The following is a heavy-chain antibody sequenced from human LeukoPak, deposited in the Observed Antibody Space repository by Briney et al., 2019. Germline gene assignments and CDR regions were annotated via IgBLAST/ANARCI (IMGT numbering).Heavy chain of an antibody. V-gene: IGHV4-34*01. D-gene: IGHD1-26*01. Sequence: PSETLSLTCAVYGGSFSGYYWSWIRQPPGKRLEWIGEINHSGSTNYNPSLKSRVTISVDTSKNQFSLKLSSVTAADTAVYYCARAVGVGPIRGFIHYYYMDVWGKGTTVTVSS. CDR3: ARAVGVGPIRGFIHYYYMDV. CDR2: INHSGST. J-gene: IGHJ6*03. CDR1: GGSFSGYY.